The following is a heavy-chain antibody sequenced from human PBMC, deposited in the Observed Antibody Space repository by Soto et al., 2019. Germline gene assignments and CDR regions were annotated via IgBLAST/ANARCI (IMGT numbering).Heavy chain of an antibody. CDR3: ARDRTIVGAIRGGFWFDP. V-gene: IGHV3-21*01. J-gene: IGHJ5*02. CDR2: ISSSSSYI. CDR1: GFTFSSYS. Sequence: EVQLVESGGGLVKPGGSLRLSCAASGFTFSSYSMNWVRQAPGKGLEWVSSISSSSSYIYYADSVKGRFTISRDNAKNSLYLQMNSLRAEDTAVYYCARDRTIVGAIRGGFWFDPWGQGTLVTVSS. D-gene: IGHD1-26*01.